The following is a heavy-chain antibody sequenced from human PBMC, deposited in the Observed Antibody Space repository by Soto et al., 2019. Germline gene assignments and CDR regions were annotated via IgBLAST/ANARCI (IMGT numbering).Heavy chain of an antibody. J-gene: IGHJ4*02. CDR2: ISYDGSNK. CDR3: ARESESY. CDR1: GFTFSSYA. V-gene: IGHV3-30-3*01. Sequence: GGSLRLSCAASGFTFSSYAMHWVRQAPGKGLEWVAVISYDGSNKYYADSVKGRFTISRDNSKNTLYLQMNSLRAEDTAVYYCARESESYWGQGTRVTVSS.